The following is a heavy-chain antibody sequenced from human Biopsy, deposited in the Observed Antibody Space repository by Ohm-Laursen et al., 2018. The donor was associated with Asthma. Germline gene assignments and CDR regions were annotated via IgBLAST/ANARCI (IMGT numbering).Heavy chain of an antibody. CDR1: GGTFNTYV. V-gene: IGHV1-69*01. CDR3: ARKAGSCISRTCYSLDF. Sequence: ASVNVSCKSLGGTFNTYVIGWVRQAPGQGLEWLGGINSVFGTTTYPQKFQDRVTITADDSTSTVYMELSSLRSEDTAVYYCARKAGSCISRTCYSLDFWGQGTLVTVSS. D-gene: IGHD2-2*01. J-gene: IGHJ4*02. CDR2: INSVFGTT.